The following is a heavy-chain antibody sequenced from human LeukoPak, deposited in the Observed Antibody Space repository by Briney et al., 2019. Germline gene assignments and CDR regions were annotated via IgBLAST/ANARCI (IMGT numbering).Heavy chain of an antibody. CDR2: ISASGGST. D-gene: IGHD2/OR15-2a*01. CDR3: RYFLPHFDY. CDR1: GFTFSNYA. Sequence: PGGSLRLSCAATGFTFSNYAMNWVRRAPGKGLEWVSAISASGGSTYYADSVKGRFTISRDNSKNALYLQMNSLRAEDTAVYYCRYFLPHFDYWGQGTLVTVSS. J-gene: IGHJ4*02. V-gene: IGHV3-23*01.